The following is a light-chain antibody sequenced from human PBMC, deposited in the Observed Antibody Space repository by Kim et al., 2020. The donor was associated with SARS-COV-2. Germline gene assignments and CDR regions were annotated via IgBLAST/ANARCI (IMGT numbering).Light chain of an antibody. V-gene: IGKV3-20*01. J-gene: IGKJ2*01. Sequence: CRASPSVGSSYLAWYQQKPGQAPRLLIYAASSRATGIPGRFSGSGSGTDFTLTIIRLEPEDAALYYCQQYVTSPPYTFGQGTKLEIK. CDR3: QQYVTSPPYT. CDR2: AAS. CDR1: PSVGSSY.